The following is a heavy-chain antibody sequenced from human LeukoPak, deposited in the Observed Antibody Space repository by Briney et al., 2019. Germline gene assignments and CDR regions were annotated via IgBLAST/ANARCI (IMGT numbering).Heavy chain of an antibody. CDR2: ISSSSSTI. CDR1: GFTFSSYS. D-gene: IGHD3-10*01. V-gene: IGHV3-48*01. J-gene: IGHJ4*02. CDR3: ARAVRGKTLDY. Sequence: GGSPRLSCAASGFTFSSYSMNWVRQAPGKGLEWVSYISSSSSTIYYADSVKGRFTISRDNAKNSLYLQMNSLRAEDTAVYYCARAVRGKTLDYWGQGTLVTVSS.